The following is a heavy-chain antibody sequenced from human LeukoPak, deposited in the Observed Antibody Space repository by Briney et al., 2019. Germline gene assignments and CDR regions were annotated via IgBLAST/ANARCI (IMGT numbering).Heavy chain of an antibody. CDR1: GFTFSSSA. V-gene: IGHV3-23*01. CDR2: ISGGGGST. Sequence: PGGSLRLSCAASGFTFSSSAMSWGRQSPGKGLEWVSGISGGGGSTYSAASVRGRFTISRDNSKNTLSLQTDSLRAEDTAVFYCANPDVGYWAVHYWGQGTLVTVSS. D-gene: IGHD1-26*01. J-gene: IGHJ4*02. CDR3: ANPDVGYWAVHY.